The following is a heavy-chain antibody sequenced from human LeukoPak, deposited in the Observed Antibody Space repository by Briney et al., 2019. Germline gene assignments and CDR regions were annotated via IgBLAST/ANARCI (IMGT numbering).Heavy chain of an antibody. CDR3: ARFSSSWFFDY. V-gene: IGHV4-4*07. CDR2: IYTSGST. J-gene: IGHJ4*02. D-gene: IGHD6-13*01. Sequence: SSETLSLTCTVSGGSISSYYWSWIRQPAGKGLEWIGRIYTSGSTNYNPSLKSRVTMSVDTSKNQFSLRLSSVTAADTAVYYCARFSSSWFFDYWGQGTLVTVSS. CDR1: GGSISSYY.